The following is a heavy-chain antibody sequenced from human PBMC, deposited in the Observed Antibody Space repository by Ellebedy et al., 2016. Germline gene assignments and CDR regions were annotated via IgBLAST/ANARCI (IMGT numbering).Heavy chain of an antibody. CDR3: ARDLIRYQYAFDI. Sequence: SETLSLSCTVSGGSISSGYYWGWIRPPPGKGLEWIGSIYHSGTTYYNPSLKSRVTMLVDTSKNQFSLKLSSVTAADRAVYYCARDLIRYQYAFDIWGQGTMATVSS. CDR2: IYHSGTT. D-gene: IGHD3-9*01. J-gene: IGHJ3*02. V-gene: IGHV4-38-2*02. CDR1: GGSISSGYY.